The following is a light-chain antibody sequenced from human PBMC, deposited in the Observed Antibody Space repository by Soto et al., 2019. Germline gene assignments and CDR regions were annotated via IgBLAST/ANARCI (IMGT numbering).Light chain of an antibody. V-gene: IGLV2-14*01. CDR1: SNDVGGYNY. CDR3: SSYTTRITLV. Sequence: QSVLTQPASVSGSPGQSITISCTGTSNDVGGYNYVSWYQQHPGKAPKVMIYEVSNRPSGVSNRFSGSKSGNTASLTISGLQAEDEADYYCSSYTTRITLVFGGGTKVTVL. J-gene: IGLJ2*01. CDR2: EVS.